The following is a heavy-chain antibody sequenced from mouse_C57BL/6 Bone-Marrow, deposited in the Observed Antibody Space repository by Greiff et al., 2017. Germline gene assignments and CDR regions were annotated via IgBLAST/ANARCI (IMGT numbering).Heavy chain of an antibody. V-gene: IGHV1-55*01. CDR3: ARGGVFAY. CDR1: GYTFTSYW. CDR2: IYPGSGST. J-gene: IGHJ3*01. Sequence: QVQLKQPGAELVKPGASVQMSCKASGYTFTSYWITWVKQRPGQGLEWIGDIYPGSGSTHYNEKFKSKATLTVDTSSSTAYMQLSSLTSEDSAVYYCARGGVFAYWGQGTLVTVAA.